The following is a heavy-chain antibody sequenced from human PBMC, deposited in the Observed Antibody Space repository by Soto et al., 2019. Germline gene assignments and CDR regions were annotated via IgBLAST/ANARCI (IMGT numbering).Heavy chain of an antibody. J-gene: IGHJ6*02. Sequence: QQTPGQGLEWMGGIVPMFGTPTYAEKFKGRLAISATRSTSTAYMELTSLRSEDTAAYHCARNGTYDSSLNQYSGMQVWGQGTTVTVS. CDR3: ARNGTYDSSLNQYSGMQV. CDR2: IVPMFGTP. D-gene: IGHD3-22*01. V-gene: IGHV1-69*06.